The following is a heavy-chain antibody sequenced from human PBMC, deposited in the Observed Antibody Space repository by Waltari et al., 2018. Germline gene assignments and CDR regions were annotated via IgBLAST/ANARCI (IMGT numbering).Heavy chain of an antibody. Sequence: EVQLVESGGGLVKPGGSLRLSCAASGFPFSRYSLTWVRQAPGKGLEWVSSISSSSSYIYYADSGKGRFTISRDNAKNSLYLQMNSLRAEDTAVYYCARDQGVAAAGTGWGQGTLVTVSS. J-gene: IGHJ4*02. CDR2: ISSSSSYI. CDR3: ARDQGVAAAGTG. V-gene: IGHV3-21*01. CDR1: GFPFSRYS. D-gene: IGHD6-13*01.